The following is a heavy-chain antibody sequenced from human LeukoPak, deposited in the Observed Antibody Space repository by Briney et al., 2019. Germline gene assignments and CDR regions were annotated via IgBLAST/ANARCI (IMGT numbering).Heavy chain of an antibody. Sequence: SETLSLTCAVYGGSFSGYYWSWIRQPPGKGLEWIGEINHSGSTNYNPSLKSRVTISVDTSKNQFSLKLSSVTAADTAVYYCARHRRIAAAGISDWGQGTLVTVSS. CDR3: ARHRRIAAAGISD. J-gene: IGHJ4*02. CDR1: GGSFSGYY. CDR2: INHSGST. D-gene: IGHD6-13*01. V-gene: IGHV4-34*01.